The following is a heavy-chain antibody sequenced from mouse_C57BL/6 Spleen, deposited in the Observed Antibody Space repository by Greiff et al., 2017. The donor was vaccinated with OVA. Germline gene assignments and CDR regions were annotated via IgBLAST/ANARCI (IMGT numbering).Heavy chain of an antibody. Sequence: QVHVKQSGAELVRPGASVTLSCKASGYTFTDYEMHWVKQTPVHGLEWIGAIDPETGGTAYNQKFKGKAILTADKSSSTAHMELRSLTSEDSAVYYCARWGYNGSSWYFDVWDTGTTVTVSS. CDR1: GYTFTDYE. CDR2: IDPETGGT. CDR3: ARWGYNGSSWYFDV. J-gene: IGHJ1*03. V-gene: IGHV1-15*01. D-gene: IGHD1-1*01.